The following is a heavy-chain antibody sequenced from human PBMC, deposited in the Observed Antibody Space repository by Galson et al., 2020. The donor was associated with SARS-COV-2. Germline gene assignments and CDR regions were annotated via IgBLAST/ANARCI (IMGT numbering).Heavy chain of an antibody. D-gene: IGHD3-10*01. V-gene: IGHV4-31*03. Sequence: SETLSLTCTVSGGSISSGGYYWSWIRQHPGKGLEWIGYIYYSGSTYYNPSLKSRVTISVDTSKNQFSLKLSSVAAADTAVYYCARDAVWFGEGTRYYGMDVWGQGTTVTVSS. CDR1: GGSISSGGYY. J-gene: IGHJ6*02. CDR2: IYYSGST. CDR3: ARDAVWFGEGTRYYGMDV.